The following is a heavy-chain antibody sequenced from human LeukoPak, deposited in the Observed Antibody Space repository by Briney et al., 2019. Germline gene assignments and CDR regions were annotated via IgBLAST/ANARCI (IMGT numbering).Heavy chain of an antibody. Sequence: PGRSLRLSCAASGFTFSSYGMHWVRQAPGKGLEWVAVISYDGSNKYYADSVKGRFTISRDNSKNTLYLQMNSLRAEDTAVYYCAKDLDSGYDYVLPDYWGQGTLVTVSS. CDR1: GFTFSSYG. V-gene: IGHV3-30*18. J-gene: IGHJ4*02. D-gene: IGHD5-12*01. CDR3: AKDLDSGYDYVLPDY. CDR2: ISYDGSNK.